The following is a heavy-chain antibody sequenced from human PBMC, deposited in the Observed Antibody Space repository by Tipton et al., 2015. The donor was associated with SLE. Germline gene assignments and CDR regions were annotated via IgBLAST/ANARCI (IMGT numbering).Heavy chain of an antibody. CDR3: ARKRYCSGGSCQIDYYGMDV. V-gene: IGHV1-69*01. Sequence: QSGPEVKKPGSSVKVSCKASGGTFSSYAISWVRQAPGQGLEWMGGIIPIFGTANYAQKFQGRVTITADESTSTAYMELSSLRSEDTAVYYCARKRYCSGGSCQIDYYGMDVWGQGTTVTVSS. CDR2: IIPIFGTA. D-gene: IGHD2-15*01. J-gene: IGHJ6*02. CDR1: GGTFSSYA.